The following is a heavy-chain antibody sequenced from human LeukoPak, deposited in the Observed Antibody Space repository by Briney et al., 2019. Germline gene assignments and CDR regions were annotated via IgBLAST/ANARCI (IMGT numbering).Heavy chain of an antibody. Sequence: GGSLRLSCAASGFTVSNNYMNWVRQAPGKGLEWVSVIYSDDTTDYADSVKGRFAISRDNSKNTLYLQMNSLRAEDTAVYYCAGPWDAFDIWGQGTMVTVSS. V-gene: IGHV3-53*01. CDR3: AGPWDAFDI. CDR1: GFTVSNNY. CDR2: IYSDDTT. J-gene: IGHJ3*02.